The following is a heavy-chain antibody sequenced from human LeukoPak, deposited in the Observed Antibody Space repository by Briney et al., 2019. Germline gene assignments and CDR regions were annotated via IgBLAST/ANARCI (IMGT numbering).Heavy chain of an antibody. CDR3: ARSITGTTDFDY. D-gene: IGHD1-7*01. CDR2: ISYEGSNK. CDR1: GFTFSNYA. J-gene: IGHJ4*02. Sequence: GGSLRLSCAATGFTFSNYAMHWVRQAPGKGLEWVAVISYEGSNKDYAHSVEGRFTISRDNSKNTLYLQMNSLRPEDTAVYYCARSITGTTDFDYCGQGTLVTVSS. V-gene: IGHV3-30*01.